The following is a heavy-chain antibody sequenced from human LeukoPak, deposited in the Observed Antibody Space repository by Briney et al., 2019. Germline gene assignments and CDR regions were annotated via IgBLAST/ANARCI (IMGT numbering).Heavy chain of an antibody. CDR2: INPSGGST. J-gene: IGHJ6*03. Sequence: ASVKVSCKASGYTFTSYYMHWVRQAPGQGLEWMGIINPSGGSTSYAQKFQGRGTMTRDTSTSTVYMELSSLRSEDTAVYYCARSPCRNRSSSTSCYKAFYYMDVWGKGTTVTVSS. CDR3: ARSPCRNRSSSTSCYKAFYYMDV. CDR1: GYTFTSYY. V-gene: IGHV1-46*03. D-gene: IGHD2-2*02.